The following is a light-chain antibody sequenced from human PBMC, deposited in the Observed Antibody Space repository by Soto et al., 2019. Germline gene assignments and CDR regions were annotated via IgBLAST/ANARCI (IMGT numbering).Light chain of an antibody. CDR2: EVT. Sequence: QSALTQPPSASGSPGQSVTISCTGTSRDVGGYNYVSWYQQHPGKAPKLKIYEVTKRPSGVPDRFSGSKSGNTASLTVSGLHGEDEGYYYCSSYGGGNSPVVFGGGTKLTVL. J-gene: IGLJ2*01. V-gene: IGLV2-8*01. CDR1: SRDVGGYNY. CDR3: SSYGGGNSPVV.